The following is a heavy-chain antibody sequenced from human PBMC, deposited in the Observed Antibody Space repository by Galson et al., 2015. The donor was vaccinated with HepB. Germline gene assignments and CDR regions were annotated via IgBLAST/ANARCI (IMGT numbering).Heavy chain of an antibody. CDR1: GFTFSSYA. V-gene: IGHV3-64D*06. Sequence: SLRLSCAASGFTFSSYAMHWVRQAPGKGLEYVSAISSNGGSTYYADPVKGRFTISRDNSKNTLYLQMSSLRAEDTAVYYCVKGSRRDGYKLEVDAFDIWGQGTMVTVSS. CDR2: ISSNGGST. J-gene: IGHJ3*02. CDR3: VKGSRRDGYKLEVDAFDI. D-gene: IGHD5-24*01.